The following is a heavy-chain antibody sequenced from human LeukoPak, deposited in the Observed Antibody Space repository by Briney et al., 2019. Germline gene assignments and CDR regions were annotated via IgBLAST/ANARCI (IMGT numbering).Heavy chain of an antibody. CDR2: IIPIFGTA. CDR1: GGTFSSYA. Sequence: GASVKVSCKASGGTFSSYAISWVRQAPGQGLEWMGGIIPIFGTANYAQKFQGRVTITTDESTSTAYMELSSLRSEDTAVYYCARGESEQPFRGYYYYYYMDVWGKGTTVTVSS. J-gene: IGHJ6*03. D-gene: IGHD1-26*01. CDR3: ARGESEQPFRGYYYYYYMDV. V-gene: IGHV1-69*05.